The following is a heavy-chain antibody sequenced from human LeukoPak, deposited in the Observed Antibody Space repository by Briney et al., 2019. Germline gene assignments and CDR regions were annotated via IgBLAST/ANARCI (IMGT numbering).Heavy chain of an antibody. CDR3: AKAPGYSSYYFDY. V-gene: IGHV3-23*01. J-gene: IGHJ4*02. CDR2: ISGSGGST. Sequence: PGGSLRLSYAASGFTFSSYAMSWVRQAPGKGLEWVSAISGSGGSTYCADSVKGRFTISRDNSKNTLYLQMNSLRAEDTAVYYCAKAPGYSSYYFDYWGQGTLVTVSS. D-gene: IGHD5-18*01. CDR1: GFTFSSYA.